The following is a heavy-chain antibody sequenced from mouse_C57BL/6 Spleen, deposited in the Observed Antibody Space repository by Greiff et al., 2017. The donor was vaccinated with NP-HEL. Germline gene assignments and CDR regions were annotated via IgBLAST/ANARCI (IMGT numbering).Heavy chain of an antibody. Sequence: EVKLMESGPELVKPGASVKIPCKASGYTFTDYNMDWVKQSHGKSLEWIGDINPNNGGTIYNQKFKGKATLTVDKSSSTAYMELRSLTSEDTAVYYCARSLYDGYSAWFAYWGQGTLVTVSA. J-gene: IGHJ3*01. CDR2: INPNNGGT. CDR1: GYTFTDYN. V-gene: IGHV1-18*01. CDR3: ARSLYDGYSAWFAY. D-gene: IGHD2-3*01.